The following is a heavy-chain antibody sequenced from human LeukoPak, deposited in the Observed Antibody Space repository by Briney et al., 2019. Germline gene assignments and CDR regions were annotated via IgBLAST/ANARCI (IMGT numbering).Heavy chain of an antibody. V-gene: IGHV4-39*01. Sequence: SETLSLTCTVSGGSISSSSYYWGWIRQPPGKGLEWIGSIYYSGSTYYNPSLKSRVTISVDTSKNQFSLKLSSVTAADTAVYYCARRYCSSTSCINWFDPWGQGTLVTVSS. D-gene: IGHD2-2*01. J-gene: IGHJ5*02. CDR1: GGSISSSSYY. CDR2: IYYSGST. CDR3: ARRYCSSTSCINWFDP.